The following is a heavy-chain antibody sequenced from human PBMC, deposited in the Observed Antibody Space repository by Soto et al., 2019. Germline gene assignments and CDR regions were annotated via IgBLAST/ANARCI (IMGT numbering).Heavy chain of an antibody. D-gene: IGHD2-8*02. CDR3: ARHEGWTGPDQ. J-gene: IGHJ5*02. CDR1: GASIGSGGW. Sequence: PSETLSLTCAVSGASIGSGGWWSWVRQPPGKGLEWIAEIFYDGNTNYSPSLQSRVIISVDKSQNQCSLNVYSVTAEDTAVYYCARHEGWTGPDQWGQGTLVTVSS. CDR2: IFYDGNT. V-gene: IGHV4-4*02.